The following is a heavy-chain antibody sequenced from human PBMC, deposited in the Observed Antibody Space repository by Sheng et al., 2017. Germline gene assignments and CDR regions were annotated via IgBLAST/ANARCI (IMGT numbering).Heavy chain of an antibody. CDR3: ARGGHIVVVIASPDY. V-gene: IGHV3-7*01. D-gene: IGHD2-21*01. J-gene: IGHJ4*02. Sequence: EVQLVESGGGLVQPGGSLRLSCAASGFTFSSYWMSWVRQAPGKGLEWVANIKQDGSEKYYVDSVKGRFTISRDNAKNSLYLQMNSLRAEDTAVYYCARGGHIVVVIASPDYWGQGTLVTVSS. CDR2: IKQDGSEK. CDR1: GFTFSSYW.